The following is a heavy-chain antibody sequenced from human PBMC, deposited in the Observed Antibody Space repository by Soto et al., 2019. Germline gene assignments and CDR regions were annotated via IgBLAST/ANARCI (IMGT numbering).Heavy chain of an antibody. J-gene: IGHJ4*02. CDR3: ASVDYGHTKIYSFDH. CDR2: ISPYNGKT. V-gene: IGHV1-18*01. Sequence: ASVKVSCKTSGYTFTEYGISGFRQAPGQGLEWMGWISPYNGKTNYIQEFQDRVTMTTDTSSTTVYMDLRTLKSDDTAIYFCASVDYGHTKIYSFDHWRQSILFAVS. CDR1: GYTFTEYG. D-gene: IGHD4-17*01.